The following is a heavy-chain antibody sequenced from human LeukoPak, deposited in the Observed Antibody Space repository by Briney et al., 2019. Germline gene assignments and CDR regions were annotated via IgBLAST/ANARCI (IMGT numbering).Heavy chain of an antibody. CDR3: ASNPTSYYFDY. V-gene: IGHV3-21*01. CDR2: ISSSSSYI. J-gene: IGHJ4*02. CDR1: GFTFSSYS. Sequence: PGGSLRLSCAASGFTFSSYSMNWVRQAPGKGLEWVSSISSSSSYIYYADSVKGRFTISRDNAKNSLYLQMNSPRAEDTAVNYCASNPTSYYFDYWGRGTLVTVSS.